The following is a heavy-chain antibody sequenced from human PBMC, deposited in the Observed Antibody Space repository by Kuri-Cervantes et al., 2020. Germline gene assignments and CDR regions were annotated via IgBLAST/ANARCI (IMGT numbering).Heavy chain of an antibody. Sequence: GESLKISCAASGFTFSTYAMHWVRQAPGKGLEWVAVISYDGYNKYYADSVKGRFTISRDNSKNTLYLQMNSLRVEDTAMYYCARDYDILTGYYPSHYYYGMDVWGQGTTVTVSS. J-gene: IGHJ6*02. V-gene: IGHV3-30-3*01. CDR2: ISYDGYNK. CDR3: ARDYDILTGYYPSHYYYGMDV. CDR1: GFTFSTYA. D-gene: IGHD3-9*01.